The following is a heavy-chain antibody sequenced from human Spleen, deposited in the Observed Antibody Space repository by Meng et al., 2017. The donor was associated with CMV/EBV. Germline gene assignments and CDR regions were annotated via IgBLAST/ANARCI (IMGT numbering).Heavy chain of an antibody. D-gene: IGHD3-3*01. CDR2: ISRTGSLV. Sequence: GESLKISCSTSGFIFRDYYMSWIRQAPGKGLEWVSHISRTGSLVFYADSVKGRFTISRDNSKNSLYLQMNSLRAEDTALYYCAKDSDFWSGLFDYWGQGTLVTVSS. V-gene: IGHV3-11*01. J-gene: IGHJ4*02. CDR3: AKDSDFWSGLFDY. CDR1: GFIFRDYY.